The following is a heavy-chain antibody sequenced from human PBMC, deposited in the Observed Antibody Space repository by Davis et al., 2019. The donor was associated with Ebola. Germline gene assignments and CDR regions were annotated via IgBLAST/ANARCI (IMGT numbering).Heavy chain of an antibody. J-gene: IGHJ4*02. V-gene: IGHV3-23*01. Sequence: GESLKISCAASGFTVSGNYMTWVRQAPGKGLEWVSSLSGRGDATYHADSVKGRFTISRDNSKNALYLQMNRLRVEDTATYYCAKDMDSGFWGRDFDYWGQGTLVTVSS. CDR2: LSGRGDAT. D-gene: IGHD3-10*01. CDR1: GFTVSGNY. CDR3: AKDMDSGFWGRDFDY.